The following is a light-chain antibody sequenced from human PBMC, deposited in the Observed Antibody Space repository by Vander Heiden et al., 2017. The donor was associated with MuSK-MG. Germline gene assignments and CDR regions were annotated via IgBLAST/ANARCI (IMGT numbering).Light chain of an antibody. V-gene: IGKV1-6*01. J-gene: IGKJ1*01. CDR2: AAS. CDR1: QGIRNE. CDR3: LQYSKYPRT. Sequence: AIQLTQSPSSLSASVGDRVSITCRASQGIRNELSWYQQYPGRAPKLLIYAASSLQTGVPSRFNGSGSGTDFTLTISSLQPEDIATYYCLQYSKYPRTFGQGTRVEIK.